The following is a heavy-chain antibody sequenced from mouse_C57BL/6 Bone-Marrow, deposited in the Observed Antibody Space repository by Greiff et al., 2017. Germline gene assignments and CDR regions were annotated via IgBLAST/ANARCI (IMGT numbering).Heavy chain of an antibody. CDR3: ARTIYYDYDGGFAY. Sequence: VKLVESGPGLVAPSQSLSIPCTVSGFSLTSYAISWVRQPPGKGLEWLGVIWTGGGTNYNSALKSRLSISKDNSKSQVFLKMNRLQTDDTARYYCARTIYYDYDGGFAYWGQGTLVTVSA. J-gene: IGHJ3*01. CDR2: IWTGGGT. V-gene: IGHV2-9-1*01. CDR1: GFSLTSYA. D-gene: IGHD2-4*01.